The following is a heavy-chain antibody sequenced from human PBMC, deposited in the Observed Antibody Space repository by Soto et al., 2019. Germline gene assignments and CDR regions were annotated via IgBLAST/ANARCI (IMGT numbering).Heavy chain of an antibody. CDR2: IIPILGIA. D-gene: IGHD3-10*01. Sequence: QVQLVQSGAEVKKPGSSVKVSCKASGGTFSSYTISWVRQAPGQGLEWMGRIIPILGIANYAQKFQGRVTITADKSTSTAYMELSSLRSEDTAVYYWASTLYYYGSGSYLSWFDPWGQGTLVTVSS. CDR1: GGTFSSYT. V-gene: IGHV1-69*02. CDR3: ASTLYYYGSGSYLSWFDP. J-gene: IGHJ5*02.